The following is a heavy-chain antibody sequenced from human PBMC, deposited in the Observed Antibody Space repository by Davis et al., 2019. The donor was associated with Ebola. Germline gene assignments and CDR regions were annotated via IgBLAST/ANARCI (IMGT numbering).Heavy chain of an antibody. CDR2: IRSKPKGYAT. V-gene: IGHV3-73*01. CDR1: GFTFSGSA. J-gene: IGHJ4*02. D-gene: IGHD4-11*01. CDR3: TSLGDYSDYGGHY. Sequence: GGSLRLSCAASGFTFSGSAMHWVRQASGKGLEWVGRIRSKPKGYATAYAASVKGRFTISRDDSENTSYLQMNSLKIEDTTVYYCTSLGDYSDYGGHYWGQGTLVTVSS.